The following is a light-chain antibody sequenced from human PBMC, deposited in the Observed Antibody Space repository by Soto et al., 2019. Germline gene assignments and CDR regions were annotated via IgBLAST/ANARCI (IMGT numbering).Light chain of an antibody. J-gene: IGLJ1*01. V-gene: IGLV2-8*01. CDR2: EVS. Sequence: ALTQPPSASGSPGQSITISCTGTSSDVGGYNYVSWYQQHPGKAPKLMIYEVSKRPSGVPDRFSGSKSGNTASLTVSGLQAEDEADYYCSSYAGSNIYVFGTGTKVTVL. CDR1: SSDVGGYNY. CDR3: SSYAGSNIYV.